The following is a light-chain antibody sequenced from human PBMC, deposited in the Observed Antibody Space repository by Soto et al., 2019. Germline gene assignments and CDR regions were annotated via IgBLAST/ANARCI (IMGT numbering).Light chain of an antibody. Sequence: EIVLTQSPATLSLSPGERATLSCRASQSVSSYLAWYHQKPGQAPRLLIYDASNRATGIPARFSGIGSGTDFTLTISSLEPEDFAVYYCQQRSNWPWTFGQGNKVEIK. CDR1: QSVSSY. J-gene: IGKJ1*01. CDR3: QQRSNWPWT. CDR2: DAS. V-gene: IGKV3-11*01.